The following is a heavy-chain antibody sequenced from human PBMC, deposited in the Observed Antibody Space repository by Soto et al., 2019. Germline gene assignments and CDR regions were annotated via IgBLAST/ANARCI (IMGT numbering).Heavy chain of an antibody. Sequence: GGSLRLSCAASGFTFSSYAMSWVRQAPGKGLEWVSVIDDSGGNTYYADSVKGRFTISRDNSKNTLYLQINSLRAEDTAIYYCAKGAQSGYDNLGFFDYWGQGTLVTVSS. D-gene: IGHD5-12*01. V-gene: IGHV3-23*01. CDR3: AKGAQSGYDNLGFFDY. CDR2: IDDSGGNT. CDR1: GFTFSSYA. J-gene: IGHJ4*02.